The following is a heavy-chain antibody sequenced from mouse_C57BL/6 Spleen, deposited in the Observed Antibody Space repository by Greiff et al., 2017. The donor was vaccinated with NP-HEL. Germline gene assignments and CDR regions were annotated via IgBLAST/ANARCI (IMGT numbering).Heavy chain of an antibody. CDR1: GYAFSSSW. J-gene: IGHJ4*01. Sequence: QVQLQQSGPELVKPGASVKISCKASGYAFSSSWMNWVKQRPGKGLEWIGRIYPGDGDTNYNGKFKGKATLTADKSSSTAYMQLSSLTSEDSAVYFCARVSTMVRDYAMDYWGQGTSVTVSS. D-gene: IGHD2-1*01. V-gene: IGHV1-82*01. CDR2: IYPGDGDT. CDR3: ARVSTMVRDYAMDY.